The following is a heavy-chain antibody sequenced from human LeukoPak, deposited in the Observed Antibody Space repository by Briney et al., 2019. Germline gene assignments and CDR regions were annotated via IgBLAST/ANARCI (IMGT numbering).Heavy chain of an antibody. CDR2: IYDSGST. CDR1: GGSIRSYY. J-gene: IGHJ4*02. Sequence: SETLSLTCTVSGGSIRSYYWSWIRRPPGKGLEWTGYIYDSGSTNYNPSLKSRVTISVDTSNNKFSLKLSSVTAADTAVYYCARHGDEAFDYWGQGTLVTVSS. V-gene: IGHV4-59*08. D-gene: IGHD5-24*01. CDR3: ARHGDEAFDY.